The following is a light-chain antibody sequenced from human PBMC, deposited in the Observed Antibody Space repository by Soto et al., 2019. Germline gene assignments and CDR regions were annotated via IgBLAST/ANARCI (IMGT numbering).Light chain of an antibody. CDR2: GAS. V-gene: IGKV3D-7*01. J-gene: IGKJ4*01. CDR1: QSVSSSY. CDR3: QQDYNWLT. Sequence: EIVMTQSPATLSLSPGERATLSCRASQSVSSSYLSWYQQKPGQAPRLLIYGASTRATGIPAMFSGSGSGTDFPLTISSLQPEDFADYYCQQDYNWLTFGGGTKVEIK.